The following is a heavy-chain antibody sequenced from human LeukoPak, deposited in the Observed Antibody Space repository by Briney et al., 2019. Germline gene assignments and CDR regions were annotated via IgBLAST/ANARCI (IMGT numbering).Heavy chain of an antibody. CDR2: INHSGST. D-gene: IGHD3-3*01. V-gene: IGHV4-34*01. Sequence: SETLSLTCAVYGGSFSGYYWSWIRQPPGKGLEWIGEINHSGSTNYNPSLKSRFTISVDTSKNQFSLKLSSVTAADTAVYYCARFYDFWSGLIDYWGQGTLVTVSS. J-gene: IGHJ4*02. CDR1: GGSFSGYY. CDR3: ARFYDFWSGLIDY.